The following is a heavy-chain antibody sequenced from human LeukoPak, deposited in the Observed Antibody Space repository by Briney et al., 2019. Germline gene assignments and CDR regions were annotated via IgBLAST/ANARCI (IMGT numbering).Heavy chain of an antibody. CDR1: SGSINNHY. J-gene: IGHJ4*02. V-gene: IGHV4-59*11. Sequence: SETLSPTCIVSSGSINNHYWSWIRQPPGKGLEWIGYIYDSWNTNYNPSLQSRVTISMDASRNQFSLNLTSVTAADTAVYYCARDQIGYGLDYWGQGTLVTVSS. D-gene: IGHD5-18*01. CDR2: IYDSWNT. CDR3: ARDQIGYGLDY.